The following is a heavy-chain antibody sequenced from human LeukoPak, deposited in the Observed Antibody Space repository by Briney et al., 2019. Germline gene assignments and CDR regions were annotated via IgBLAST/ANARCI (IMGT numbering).Heavy chain of an antibody. CDR3: ARGANSGYDRGPFDY. V-gene: IGHV4-59*01. CDR2: IYHSGST. Sequence: SETLSLTCTVSGGTISSYYWSWIRQPPGKGLEWIGYIYHSGSTNYNPSLKSRVTISVDTSKNQFSLKLSSVTAADTAVYFCARGANSGYDRGPFDYWGQGTLVTVSS. D-gene: IGHD5-12*01. CDR1: GGTISSYY. J-gene: IGHJ4*02.